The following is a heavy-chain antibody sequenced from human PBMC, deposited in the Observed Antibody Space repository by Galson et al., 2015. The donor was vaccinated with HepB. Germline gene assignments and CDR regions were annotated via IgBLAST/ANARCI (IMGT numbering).Heavy chain of an antibody. D-gene: IGHD2-2*01. CDR1: GFIISDYH. Sequence: SLRLSCAASGFIISDYHMSWIRQAPGTGLEWVSYISSGGTNVHYADYIKGRFTVSRDNAKNSLYLQVNSLRGEDTAIYYCAREEVVVVPSATHGNYHYMDVWGKGTTVTVSS. V-gene: IGHV3-11*01. CDR3: AREEVVVVPSATHGNYHYMDV. CDR2: ISSGGTNV. J-gene: IGHJ6*03.